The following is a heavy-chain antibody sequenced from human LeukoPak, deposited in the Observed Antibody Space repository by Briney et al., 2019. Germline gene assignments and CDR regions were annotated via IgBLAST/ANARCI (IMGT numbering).Heavy chain of an antibody. CDR3: TRAGYSAYDLDY. CDR2: ISSSSSYI. J-gene: IGHJ4*02. CDR1: GFTFSSYS. D-gene: IGHD5-12*01. Sequence: GGSLRLSCAASGFTFSSYSMNWVRQAPEKGLEWVSSISSSSSYIYYADSMKGRFTISRDNAKNSLYLQMSSLRSEDTAVYYCTRAGYSAYDLDYWGQGTLVTASS. V-gene: IGHV3-21*01.